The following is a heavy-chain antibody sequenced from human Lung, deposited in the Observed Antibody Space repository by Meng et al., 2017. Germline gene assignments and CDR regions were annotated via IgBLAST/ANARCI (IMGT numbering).Heavy chain of an antibody. CDR1: GGSISSSNYY. Sequence: VQMPELGTGPVNPSQTLSLTCPVSGGSISSSNYYWSWIRQPPAKGLEWSGHIYNSGSTYYTPSLKSRITISVDTSKHQFSLKLSSVTAADTAVYYCARGQKGYFDLWGRGTLVTVSS. CDR3: ARGQKGYFDL. CDR2: IYNSGST. J-gene: IGHJ2*01. V-gene: IGHV4-30-4*01.